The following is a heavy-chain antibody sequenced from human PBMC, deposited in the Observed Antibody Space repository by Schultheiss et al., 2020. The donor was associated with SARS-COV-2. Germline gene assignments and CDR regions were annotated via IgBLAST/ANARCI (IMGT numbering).Heavy chain of an antibody. CDR3: ARHLYDTQIDY. V-gene: IGHV4-59*10. J-gene: IGHJ4*02. CDR1: GGSFSGYY. Sequence: GSLRLSCAVYGGSFSGYYWSWIRQPAGKGLEWIGRIYTSGSTNYNPSLKSRVTISVDTSKNQFSLKLSSVTAADTAVYYCARHLYDTQIDYWGQGTLVTVSS. D-gene: IGHD3-22*01. CDR2: IYTSGST.